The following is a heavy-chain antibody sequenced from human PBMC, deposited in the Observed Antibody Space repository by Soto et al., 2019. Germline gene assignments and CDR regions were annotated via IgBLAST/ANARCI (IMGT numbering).Heavy chain of an antibody. Sequence: RASVKVSCKASGFTFTSSAVQWVRQARGQRLEWIGWIVVGSGNTNYAQKFQERVTITRDMSTSTAYMELSSLRSEDTAVYYCAADPHYYDSSGYTDYWGQGTLVTVSS. J-gene: IGHJ4*02. D-gene: IGHD3-22*01. CDR3: AADPHYYDSSGYTDY. CDR1: GFTFTSSA. CDR2: IVVGSGNT. V-gene: IGHV1-58*01.